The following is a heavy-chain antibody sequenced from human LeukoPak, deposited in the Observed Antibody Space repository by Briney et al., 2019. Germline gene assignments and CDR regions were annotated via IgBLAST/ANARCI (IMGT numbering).Heavy chain of an antibody. Sequence: ASVKVSCKASGYTFTSYDINWVRQATGQGIEWMGCMNPNSGNTGYAQKFQGRVTMTRNTSISTAYMELSSLRSEDTAVYYCARAAIAAAATGAFDIWGQGTMVTVSS. D-gene: IGHD6-13*01. CDR1: GYTFTSYD. V-gene: IGHV1-8*01. CDR3: ARAAIAAAATGAFDI. CDR2: MNPNSGNT. J-gene: IGHJ3*02.